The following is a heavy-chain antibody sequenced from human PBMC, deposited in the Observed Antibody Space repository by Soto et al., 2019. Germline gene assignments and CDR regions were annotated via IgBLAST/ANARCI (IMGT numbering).Heavy chain of an antibody. J-gene: IGHJ1*01. Sequence: ASVKVSCKASGYTFTSYGISWVRQAPGQGLEWMGWISAYNGNTNYAQKLQGRVTMTTDTSTSTAYMELRSLRSDDTAVYYCAIVYCSSTSCYSYFQHWGQGTLVTVSS. V-gene: IGHV1-18*01. D-gene: IGHD2-2*01. CDR3: AIVYCSSTSCYSYFQH. CDR1: GYTFTSYG. CDR2: ISAYNGNT.